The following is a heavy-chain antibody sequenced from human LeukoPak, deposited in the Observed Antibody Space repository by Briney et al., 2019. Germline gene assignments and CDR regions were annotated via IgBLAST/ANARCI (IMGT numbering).Heavy chain of an antibody. Sequence: ASVKVSCKASGFTYNTYYLYWMRQAPGQGLEWMGWIRLRDGGTIYAQRFQDRFIMTTDPSTNTASMELRSLTSDDTAVYFCARADWVGSGHAGFYSDYWGQGTLVTVSS. V-gene: IGHV1-2*02. CDR1: GFTYNTYY. CDR3: ARADWVGSGHAGFYSDY. D-gene: IGHD5-12*01. CDR2: IRLRDGGT. J-gene: IGHJ4*02.